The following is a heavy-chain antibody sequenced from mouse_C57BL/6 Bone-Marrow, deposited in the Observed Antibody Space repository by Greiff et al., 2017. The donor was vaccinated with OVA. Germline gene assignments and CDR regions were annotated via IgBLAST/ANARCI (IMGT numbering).Heavy chain of an antibody. V-gene: IGHV5-16*01. Sequence: EVKLVESEGGLVQPGSSMKLSCTASGFTFSDYYMAWVRQVPEKGLEWVANINYDGSSTYYLDSLKSRFIISRDNAKNILYLQMSSLKSEDTATYYGARELGYYGLWYFDVWGTGTTVTVSS. D-gene: IGHD1-1*01. J-gene: IGHJ1*03. CDR2: INYDGSST. CDR1: GFTFSDYY. CDR3: ARELGYYGLWYFDV.